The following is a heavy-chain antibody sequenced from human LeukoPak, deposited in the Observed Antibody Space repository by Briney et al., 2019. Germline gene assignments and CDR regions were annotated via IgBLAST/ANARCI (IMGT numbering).Heavy chain of an antibody. V-gene: IGHV4-39*01. D-gene: IGHD2-2*01. CDR1: GGSISSSSYY. Sequence: SETLSLTCTVSGGSISSSSYYWGWIRQPPGKGLEWIGSIYYSGSTYYNPSPKSRVTISVDTSKNQFSLKLSSVTAADTAVYYCARQEGGLGYCSSTSCYAFDYWGQGTLVTVSS. CDR2: IYYSGST. CDR3: ARQEGGLGYCSSTSCYAFDY. J-gene: IGHJ4*02.